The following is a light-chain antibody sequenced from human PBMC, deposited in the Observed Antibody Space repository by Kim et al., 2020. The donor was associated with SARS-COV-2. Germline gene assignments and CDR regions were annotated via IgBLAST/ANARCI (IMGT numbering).Light chain of an antibody. Sequence: GQLVRIAGIGTSSDVGGYKYVAWYQQDPGKAPEVMIYDDSKRPSGVSNRFSGSKSGNTASLTISGPQAEDEADYYCSSYTSSSTWVFGGGTQLTVL. CDR2: DDS. CDR3: SSYTSSSTWV. J-gene: IGLJ3*02. CDR1: SSDVGGYKY. V-gene: IGLV2-14*03.